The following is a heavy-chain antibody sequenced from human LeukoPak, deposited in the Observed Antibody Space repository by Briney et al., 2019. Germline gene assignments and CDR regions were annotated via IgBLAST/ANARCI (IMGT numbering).Heavy chain of an antibody. J-gene: IGHJ6*02. V-gene: IGHV1-18*01. CDR2: ISAYNGNT. CDR1: GYTFTSYG. D-gene: IGHD3-16*01. CDR3: ARVGFGSPYYYYGMDV. Sequence: GASVKVSCKASGYTFTSYGISWVRQAPGQGLEWMGWISAYNGNTNYAQKLQGRVTMTTDTSTSTAYMELRSLRSDDTAVYYCARVGFGSPYYYYGMDVWGQGTTVTVSS.